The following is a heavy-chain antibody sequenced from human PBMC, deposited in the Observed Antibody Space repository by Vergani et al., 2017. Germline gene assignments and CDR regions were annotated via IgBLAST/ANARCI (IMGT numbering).Heavy chain of an antibody. D-gene: IGHD3-9*01. CDR2: IIPIFGTA. V-gene: IGHV1-69*01. Sequence: QVQLVQSGAEVKKPGSSVKVSCKASGGTFSSYAISWVRQAPGQGLEWMGGIIPIFGTANYAQKFQGRVTITADASTSTAYMELSSLRSEDTAVYYCARGSHTVRYFDWLLINNWFDPWGQGTLVTVSS. CDR3: ARGSHTVRYFDWLLINNWFDP. CDR1: GGTFSSYA. J-gene: IGHJ5*02.